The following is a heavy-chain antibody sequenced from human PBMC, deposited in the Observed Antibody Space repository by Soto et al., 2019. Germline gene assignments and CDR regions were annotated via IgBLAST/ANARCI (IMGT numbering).Heavy chain of an antibody. J-gene: IGHJ4*02. V-gene: IGHV3-9*01. D-gene: IGHD2-2*01. Sequence: EVQLVESGGGLVQPGRSLRLSCAASGFTFDDYAMHWVRQAPGKGLEWVSSISWNSGSIDYADSVKGRFTISRHNAKNSLYLQMNSLRAEDTALYYCAKDMGIVVLPAAMGGFFDYWGQGTLVTVSS. CDR3: AKDMGIVVLPAAMGGFFDY. CDR2: ISWNSGSI. CDR1: GFTFDDYA.